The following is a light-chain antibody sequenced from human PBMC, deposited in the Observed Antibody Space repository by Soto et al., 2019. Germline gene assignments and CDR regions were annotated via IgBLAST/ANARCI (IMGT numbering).Light chain of an antibody. J-gene: IGLJ2*01. CDR3: ASWDDSRKGVV. Sequence: QSVLTQPPSASGTPGQRVTISCSGSRSNIGSNTVTWYQHLPGTAPKLLIYSNDQRPSGVPDRFSGSKSGTSASLAISGLQSEDEADYYCASWDDSRKGVVFGGGTKLTVL. V-gene: IGLV1-44*01. CDR1: RSNIGSNT. CDR2: SND.